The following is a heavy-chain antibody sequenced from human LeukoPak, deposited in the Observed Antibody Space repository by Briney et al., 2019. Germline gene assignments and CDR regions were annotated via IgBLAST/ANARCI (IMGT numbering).Heavy chain of an antibody. D-gene: IGHD3-10*01. CDR3: ARGKEVITMLRGLKPGYYFDY. J-gene: IGHJ4*02. CDR1: GGSFSSYY. V-gene: IGHV4-59*01. Sequence: ASETLSLTCTVSGGSFSSYYWSWIRQPPGKGLEWIGYIYYSGSTNYNPSLKSRVTISVDTSKNQFSLKLSSVTAADTAVYYCARGKEVITMLRGLKPGYYFDYWGQGTLVTVSS. CDR2: IYYSGST.